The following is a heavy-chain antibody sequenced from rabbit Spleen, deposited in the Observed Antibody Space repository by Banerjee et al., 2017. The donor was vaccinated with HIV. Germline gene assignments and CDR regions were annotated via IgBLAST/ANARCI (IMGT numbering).Heavy chain of an antibody. J-gene: IGHJ4*01. V-gene: IGHV1S47*01. CDR2: IVVGDGST. CDR3: TRDAAGREDFNL. CDR1: GFSFSSSYW. Sequence: EESGGDLVKPEGSLTLTCTASGFSFSSSYWMCWVRQAPGKGPEWIACIVVGDGSTYYASWVNGRFTISRSTSLATVTLQVTSLTAADTATYFCTRDAAGREDFNLWGQGTLVTVS. D-gene: IGHD4-2*01.